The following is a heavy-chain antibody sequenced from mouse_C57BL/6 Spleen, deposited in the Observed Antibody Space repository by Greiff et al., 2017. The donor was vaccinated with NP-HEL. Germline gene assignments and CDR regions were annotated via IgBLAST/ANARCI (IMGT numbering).Heavy chain of an antibody. CDR1: GFSLTSYG. CDR3: ARTYSNYDYYAMDY. Sequence: VMLVESGPGLVQPSQSLSITCTVSGFSLTSYGVHWVRQSPGKGLEWLGVIWSGGSTDYNAAFISRLSISKDNSKSQVFFKMNSLQADDTAIYYCARTYSNYDYYAMDYWGQGTSVTVSS. D-gene: IGHD2-5*01. J-gene: IGHJ4*01. V-gene: IGHV2-2*01. CDR2: IWSGGST.